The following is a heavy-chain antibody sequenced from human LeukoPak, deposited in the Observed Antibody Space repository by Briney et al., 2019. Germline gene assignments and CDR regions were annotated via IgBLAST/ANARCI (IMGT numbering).Heavy chain of an antibody. D-gene: IGHD3-10*01. J-gene: IGHJ4*02. CDR3: ARDMAFSGSSDY. CDR1: GFTFRSYG. Sequence: GSLRLSCAVSGFTFRSYGMHWVRQAPGKGLEWVAVIWYDGSTKYYADSVKGRFTISRDNSKNTLYLQMNRLRAEDTAVYYCARDMAFSGSSDYWGQGTLVTVSS. V-gene: IGHV3-33*01. CDR2: IWYDGSTK.